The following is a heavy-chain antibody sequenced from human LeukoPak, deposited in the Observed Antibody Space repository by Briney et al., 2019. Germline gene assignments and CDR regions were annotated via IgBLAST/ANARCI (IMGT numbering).Heavy chain of an antibody. J-gene: IGHJ4*02. CDR3: ARSYSSSSRDY. D-gene: IGHD6-6*01. Sequence: GSSVKVSCKASGGTFSSYTISWVRQAPGQGLEWMGRIIPILGIANYAQKFQGRVTITADKSTSTAYMELSSLRSEDTAVYYCARSYSSSSRDYWGQGTLATVSS. CDR2: IIPILGIA. V-gene: IGHV1-69*02. CDR1: GGTFSSYT.